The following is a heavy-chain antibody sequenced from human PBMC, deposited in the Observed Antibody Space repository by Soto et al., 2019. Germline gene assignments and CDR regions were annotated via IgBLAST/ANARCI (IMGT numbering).Heavy chain of an antibody. CDR3: ARRVQQKDAFDI. Sequence: QVQLQESGPGLVKPSQTLSLTCTVSGGSISSGDYYWSWIRQPPGKGLEWIGYIYYSGSTYYNPCLKSRVTISVDTSKNQSSLKLSSVTAADTAVYYCARRVQQKDAFDIWGQGTMVTVSS. CDR1: GGSISSGDYY. CDR2: IYYSGST. D-gene: IGHD6-13*01. J-gene: IGHJ3*02. V-gene: IGHV4-30-4*01.